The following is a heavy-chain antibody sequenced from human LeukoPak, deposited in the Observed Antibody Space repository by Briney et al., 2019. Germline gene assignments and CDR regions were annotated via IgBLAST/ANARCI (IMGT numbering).Heavy chain of an antibody. CDR2: ISYDGSNK. D-gene: IGHD6-19*01. Sequence: GGSLRLSCAASGFTFSSYEMNWVRQAPGKGLEWVAVISYDGSNKYYADSVKGRFTISRDNSKNTLYLQMNSLRAEDTAVYYCAREDGRSGWEQTDYWGQGTLVTVSS. J-gene: IGHJ4*02. CDR1: GFTFSSYE. CDR3: AREDGRSGWEQTDY. V-gene: IGHV3-30*04.